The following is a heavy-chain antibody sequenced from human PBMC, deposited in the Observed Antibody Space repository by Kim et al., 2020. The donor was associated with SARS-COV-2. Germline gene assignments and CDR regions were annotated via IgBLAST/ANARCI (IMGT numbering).Heavy chain of an antibody. D-gene: IGHD2-15*01. CDR2: SVK. V-gene: IGHV3-7*03. CDR3: ANSIGYAFDY. J-gene: IGHJ4*02. Sequence: SVKFYAASVKGRTTIPRANAKNSLYLEMDTLRVGDTAVYYCANSIGYAFDYWGQGTKVTVSS.